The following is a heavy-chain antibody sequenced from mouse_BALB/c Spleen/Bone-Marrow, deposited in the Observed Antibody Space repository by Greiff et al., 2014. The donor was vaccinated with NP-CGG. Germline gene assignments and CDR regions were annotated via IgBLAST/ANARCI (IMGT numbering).Heavy chain of an antibody. CDR3: GRGDY. CDR1: GFTFSSFA. V-gene: IGHV5-17*02. CDR2: ISSGSNII. J-gene: IGHJ2*01. Sequence: EVKLMESGGGLVQPGGSRKLSCAASGFTFSSFAMHWIRQAPEKGLEWVAFISSGSNIIHYADTVKGRFTISRDNPKNTLFLQMTCLRSEDTATYYCGRGDYWGQGTTLTVSS.